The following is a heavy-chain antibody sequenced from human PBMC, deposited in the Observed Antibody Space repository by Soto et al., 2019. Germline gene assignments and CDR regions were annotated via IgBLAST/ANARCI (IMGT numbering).Heavy chain of an antibody. J-gene: IGHJ6*02. CDR1: GFAFSGFE. Sequence: SLRLSCAASGFAFSGFEMNWVRQAPGKGLEWVSYISSGASNMYYADSVKGRFTISRDNAQSSLYLQMNSLRVEDTAVYYCARDPNYDFWSGYRNKEGTYGMDVWGQGTTVTVS. CDR2: ISSGASNM. V-gene: IGHV3-48*03. D-gene: IGHD3-3*01. CDR3: ARDPNYDFWSGYRNKEGTYGMDV.